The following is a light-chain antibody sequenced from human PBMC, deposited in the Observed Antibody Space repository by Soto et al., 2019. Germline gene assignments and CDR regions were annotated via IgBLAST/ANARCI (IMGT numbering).Light chain of an antibody. CDR3: FSHRSGDSHV. CDR2: GVT. J-gene: IGLJ1*01. Sequence: QWARAQPGSVCWSPGQSIAISCTGTSSDIGAYNYVSWYQQYPGKAPKLMIYGVTNRPSGVSNRFSGSKTGNTASLTISGLQAEEEADYYCFSHRSGDSHVFGTGTKVTVL. CDR1: SSDIGAYNY. V-gene: IGLV2-14*01.